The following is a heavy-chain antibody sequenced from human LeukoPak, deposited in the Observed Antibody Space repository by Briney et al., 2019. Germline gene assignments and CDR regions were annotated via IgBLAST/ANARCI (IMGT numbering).Heavy chain of an antibody. CDR2: IYYSGST. J-gene: IGHJ6*03. D-gene: IGHD7-27*01. CDR1: GGSISSHY. V-gene: IGHV4-59*11. Sequence: SETLSLTCTLSGGSISSHYWSWIRQPPGKGLEWIGYIYYSGSTNYNPSLKSRVTISVDTSKNQFSLKLSSVTAADTAVYYCARATRTNLGYYYYYYMDVWGKGTTVTVSS. CDR3: ARATRTNLGYYYYYYMDV.